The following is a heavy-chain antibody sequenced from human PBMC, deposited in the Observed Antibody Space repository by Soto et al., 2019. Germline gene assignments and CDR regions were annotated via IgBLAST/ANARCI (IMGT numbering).Heavy chain of an antibody. CDR2: INPDNGNT. J-gene: IGHJ5*02. V-gene: IGHV1-3*01. D-gene: IGHD2-15*01. Sequence: ASVKVSFKASGYTFTRYTMNWVRQAPGQRLEWMGWINPDNGNTKSSQKFQDRVIITRDTSASTAYMDLSSLRSEETAVYYCARGIATGQLDPWGQGILVTVSS. CDR3: ARGIATGQLDP. CDR1: GYTFTRYT.